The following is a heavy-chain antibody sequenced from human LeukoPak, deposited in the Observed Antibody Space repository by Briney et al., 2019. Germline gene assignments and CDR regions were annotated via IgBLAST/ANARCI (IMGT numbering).Heavy chain of an antibody. V-gene: IGHV4-38-2*02. D-gene: IGHD3-9*01. CDR1: GYSISSGYY. Sequence: SETLSLTCTVSGYSISSGYYWGWTRQPPGKGLEWIGSINHSGSTYYNPSLKSRVTISVDTSKNQFSLKLSSVTAADTAVYYCARDLYYDILTGYFGVDAFDSWGQGTMVTVSS. J-gene: IGHJ3*02. CDR2: INHSGST. CDR3: ARDLYYDILTGYFGVDAFDS.